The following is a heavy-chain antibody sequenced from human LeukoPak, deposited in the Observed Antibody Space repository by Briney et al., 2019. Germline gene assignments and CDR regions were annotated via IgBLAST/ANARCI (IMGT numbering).Heavy chain of an antibody. Sequence: SETLSLTCTVSGGSISSSSYYWGWIRQPPGKGLEWIGSIYYSGSTYYNPSLKSRVTISVDTSKNQFSLKLGSVTAADTAVYYCAREGDSSGRYGGWFDPWGQGTLVTVSS. V-gene: IGHV4-39*02. CDR1: GGSISSSSYY. CDR2: IYYSGST. J-gene: IGHJ5*02. D-gene: IGHD6-19*01. CDR3: AREGDSSGRYGGWFDP.